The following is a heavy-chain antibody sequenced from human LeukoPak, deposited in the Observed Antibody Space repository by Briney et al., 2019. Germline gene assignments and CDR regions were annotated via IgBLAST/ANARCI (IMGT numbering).Heavy chain of an antibody. CDR2: ISSNGGST. CDR1: GFTFSSYA. Sequence: GGSLRLSCSASGFTFSSYAMHWVRQAPGKGLEYVSAISSNGGSTYYADSVKGRFTISRDNSKNTLYLQMSSLRAEDTAVYYCAKDATVVIPWYFDYWGQGTLVTVSS. V-gene: IGHV3-64D*06. D-gene: IGHD3-22*01. CDR3: AKDATVVIPWYFDY. J-gene: IGHJ4*02.